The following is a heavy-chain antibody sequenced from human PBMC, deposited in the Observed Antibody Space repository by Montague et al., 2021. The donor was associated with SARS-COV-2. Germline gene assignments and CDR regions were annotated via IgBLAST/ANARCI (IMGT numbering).Heavy chain of an antibody. CDR1: GDSISTDNW. CDR3: ARDQGVRGGFDP. CDR2: IYHTGST. V-gene: IGHV4-4*01. J-gene: IGHJ5*02. Sequence: ETLSLTCVVSGDSISTDNWWTWVRLPPEKGLEWVGEIYHTGSTKYNPSLKSRVSISIDTSKNQFSLNLSSVTAAAAAVYCCARDQGVRGGFDPWGQGTLVAVSS.